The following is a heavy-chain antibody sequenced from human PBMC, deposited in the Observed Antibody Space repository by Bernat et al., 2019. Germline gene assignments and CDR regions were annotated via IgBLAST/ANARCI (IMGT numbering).Heavy chain of an antibody. Sequence: QVQLQESGPGLVKPSPTPSLTCTVSGGSISSGGYYWSWIRQHPGKGLEWIGYIYYSGSTYYNPSLKSRVTISVDTSKNQFYLKLSSVTAADTAVYYCARESGSSGYGLDYWGQGTLVTVSS. D-gene: IGHD3-22*01. CDR3: ARESGSSGYGLDY. V-gene: IGHV4-31*03. CDR1: GGSISSGGYY. J-gene: IGHJ4*02. CDR2: IYYSGST.